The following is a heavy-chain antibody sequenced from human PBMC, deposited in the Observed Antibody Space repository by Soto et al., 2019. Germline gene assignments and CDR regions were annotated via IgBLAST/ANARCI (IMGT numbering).Heavy chain of an antibody. J-gene: IGHJ6*03. CDR1: GFTFSSYA. D-gene: IGHD2-15*01. V-gene: IGHV3-23*01. CDR2: ISDSGST. CDR3: AKGGEGYCSGTSCLYHMDA. Sequence: EVQLLESGGGLVQPGGSRRLSCAASGFTFSSYAMSWVRQAPGKGLEWVSTISDSGSTYYADSVKGRFTISRDISKNTLYVQMSSLRGGDTAVYYCAKGGEGYCSGTSCLYHMDAWGKGTTVTVSS.